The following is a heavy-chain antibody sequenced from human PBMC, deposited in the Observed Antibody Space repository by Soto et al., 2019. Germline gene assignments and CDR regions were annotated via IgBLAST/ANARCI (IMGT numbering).Heavy chain of an antibody. CDR2: INPYSGGA. V-gene: IGHV1-2*02. D-gene: IGHD2-21*01. Sequence: QVQLVQSGAEVKKPGASVKVSCEASGYTFTDYFIHWVRQAPGQGLDWIGWINPYSGGADLSQKFQGRVTMTRETSISTAYMEVSSLRSDDTAVFYCARLMHYSHSGGSSHSGFDMWGQGTLVTVSS. CDR3: ARLMHYSHSGGSSHSGFDM. CDR1: GYTFTDYF. J-gene: IGHJ3*02.